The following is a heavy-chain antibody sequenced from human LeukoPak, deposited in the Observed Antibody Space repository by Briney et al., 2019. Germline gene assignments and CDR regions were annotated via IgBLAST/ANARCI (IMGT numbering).Heavy chain of an antibody. D-gene: IGHD5-24*01. CDR2: ISSSSSYI. J-gene: IGHJ4*02. Sequence: GGSLRLSCAASGFTFSSYSMNWVRQAPGKGLEWVSSISSSSSYIYYADSVKGRFTISRDNAKNSLYLQMNTLRAEDTAVYYCARVNQVEMAIITPDYWGQGTVVTVSS. V-gene: IGHV3-21*01. CDR1: GFTFSSYS. CDR3: ARVNQVEMAIITPDY.